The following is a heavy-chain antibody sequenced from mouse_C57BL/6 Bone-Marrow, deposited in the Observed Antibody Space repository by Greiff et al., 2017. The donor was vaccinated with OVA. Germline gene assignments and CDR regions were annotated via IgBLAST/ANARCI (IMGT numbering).Heavy chain of an antibody. J-gene: IGHJ3*01. CDR3: ARELRLRWFSY. CDR2: IDPSDSYT. Sequence: QVQLQQPGAELVMPGASVKLSCKASGYTFTSYWMHWVKQRPGQGLEWIGEIDPSDSYTNYNQKFKGKSTLTVDKSSSTAYMQLSSLTSEDSAVDDYARELRLRWFSYWGQGTLVTVSA. V-gene: IGHV1-69*01. CDR1: GYTFTSYW. D-gene: IGHD3-2*02.